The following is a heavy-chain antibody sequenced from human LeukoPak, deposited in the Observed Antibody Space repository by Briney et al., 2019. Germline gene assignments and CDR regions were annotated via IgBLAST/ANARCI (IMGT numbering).Heavy chain of an antibody. Sequence: SETLSLTCTVSGGSISSYYWGWIRQPPGKGLEWIGSIYLSGSTYYNPSLKSRVTISVDTSKNHFSLKLSSVTAADTAIYYCATYSGSYLDFFDYWGQGTLVTVSS. J-gene: IGHJ4*02. CDR1: GGSISSYY. CDR3: ATYSGSYLDFFDY. CDR2: IYLSGST. V-gene: IGHV4-38-2*02. D-gene: IGHD1-26*01.